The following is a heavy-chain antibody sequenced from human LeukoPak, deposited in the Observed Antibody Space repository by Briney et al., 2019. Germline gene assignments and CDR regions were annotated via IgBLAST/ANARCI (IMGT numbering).Heavy chain of an antibody. V-gene: IGHV3-7*01. CDR1: GFTFRAYW. CDR3: ARLRYTYGKNFDC. D-gene: IGHD5-18*01. J-gene: IGHJ4*02. Sequence: HPGGSLRLSCAASGFTFRAYWMSWVRQAPGKGMEWVANINQDGSEKDYVDSVKGRFTISRDNARNSLYLQMNTLRAEDTAVYFCARLRYTYGKNFDCWGQGALVTVSS. CDR2: INQDGSEK.